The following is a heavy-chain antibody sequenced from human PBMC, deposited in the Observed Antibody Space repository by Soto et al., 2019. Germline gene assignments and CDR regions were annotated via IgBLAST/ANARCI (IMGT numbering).Heavy chain of an antibody. CDR3: AKGSSGWYERFDY. CDR2: ISGSGGST. V-gene: IGHV3-23*01. CDR1: GFTFSSYV. Sequence: EVQLLESGGGLVQPGGSLRLSCAASGFTFSSYVMRWVRQAPGKGLEWVSAISGSGGSTYYTDSVKGRFTISRDNSKKTLYLQMNSLRADDTAVYYCAKGSSGWYERFDYWGQGTLVTVSA. J-gene: IGHJ4*02. D-gene: IGHD6-19*01.